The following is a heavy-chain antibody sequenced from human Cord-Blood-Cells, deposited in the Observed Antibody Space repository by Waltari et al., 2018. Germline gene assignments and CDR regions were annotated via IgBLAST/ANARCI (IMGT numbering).Heavy chain of an antibody. CDR2: IYYSGST. D-gene: IGHD3-9*01. CDR3: ARGKRDILTGYYDAFDI. J-gene: IGHJ3*02. Sequence: QVQLQESGPGLVKPSETLSLTCTVSGGSISSYYWSWIRQPPGKGLEWIGYIYYSGSTNYHPSLKGRVTISVDTSKNQVSLKLSSVSAADTAVYYCARGKRDILTGYYDAFDIWGQGTMVTVSS. CDR1: GGSISSYY. V-gene: IGHV4-59*01.